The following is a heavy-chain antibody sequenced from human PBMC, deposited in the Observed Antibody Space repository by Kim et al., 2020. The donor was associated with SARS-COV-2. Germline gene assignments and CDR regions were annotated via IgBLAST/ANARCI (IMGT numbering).Heavy chain of an antibody. CDR2: ITGSGTIT. J-gene: IGHJ6*02. Sequence: GGSLRLSCAASGFTFSNYDMSWVRQAPGKGLEWVSVITGSGTITYYADSVKGRFTMSRDNSKKTVYLQMNSLRAEDTAVYYCAKPLGLGYCSNGVCQSERVDVWGQGTTVTVSS. CDR1: GFTFSNYD. D-gene: IGHD2-8*01. CDR3: AKPLGLGYCSNGVCQSERVDV. V-gene: IGHV3-23*01.